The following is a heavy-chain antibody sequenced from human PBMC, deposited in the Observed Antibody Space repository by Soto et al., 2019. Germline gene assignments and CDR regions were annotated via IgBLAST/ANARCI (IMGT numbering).Heavy chain of an antibody. CDR2: FDPEEGEI. V-gene: IGHV1-24*01. CDR1: GHSLTVLS. CDR3: ATTRTTYVYDFDS. D-gene: IGHD3-16*01. Sequence: GASVKVSCKVAGHSLTVLSMHWVRQGPGRGLEWLGGFDPEEGEIIYAQNFQGRIRLTEDTSTDTAFMELNSLKSEDTAIYYCATTRTTYVYDFDSWGQGTLVTVSS. J-gene: IGHJ4*02.